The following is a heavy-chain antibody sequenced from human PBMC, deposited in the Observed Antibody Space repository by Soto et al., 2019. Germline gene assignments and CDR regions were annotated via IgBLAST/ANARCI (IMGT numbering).Heavy chain of an antibody. CDR3: ARGGIAARHYYYYGMDV. V-gene: IGHV3-9*01. CDR1: GFTFDDYA. Sequence: EVQLVESGGGLVQPGRSLRLSCAASGFTFDDYAMHWVRQAPGKGLEWVSGISWNSGSIGYADSVKGRFTISRDNAKNSLYLQMNSLSAEDTALYYCARGGIAARHYYYYGMDVWGQGTTVTVSS. D-gene: IGHD6-6*01. CDR2: ISWNSGSI. J-gene: IGHJ6*02.